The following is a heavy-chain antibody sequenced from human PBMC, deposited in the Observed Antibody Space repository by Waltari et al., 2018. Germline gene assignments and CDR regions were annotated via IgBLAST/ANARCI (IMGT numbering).Heavy chain of an antibody. D-gene: IGHD3-10*01. CDR2: IVYSGST. CDR1: GGSFSGYF. V-gene: IGHV4-34*02. CDR3: ARSGFHGSGTPFDP. J-gene: IGHJ5*02. Sequence: QVQLQQWGAGLLKPSQTLSLTCAVEGGSFSGYFWNWVRQPPGKGLEWIGGIVYSGSTNYTPSLKSRVTLSIDTSRKRFSLNLNSMTAADTAIYYCARSGFHGSGTPFDPWGRGTLVTVSS.